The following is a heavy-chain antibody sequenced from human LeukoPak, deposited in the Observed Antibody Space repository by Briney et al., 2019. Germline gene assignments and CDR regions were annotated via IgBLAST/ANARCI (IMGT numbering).Heavy chain of an antibody. J-gene: IGHJ4*02. D-gene: IGHD2/OR15-2a*01. CDR1: AGSINSGSYY. V-gene: IGHV4-39*01. Sequence: SETLSLTCTVSAGSINSGSYYWGWIRQPPGKGLDWIGCIYYSGSTYYSPSLKSRVTISVDTSKNQFSLKLSSVTAADTAVYYCARRGQSSKYYPFDYWGQGTLVTVSS. CDR3: ARRGQSSKYYPFDY. CDR2: IYYSGST.